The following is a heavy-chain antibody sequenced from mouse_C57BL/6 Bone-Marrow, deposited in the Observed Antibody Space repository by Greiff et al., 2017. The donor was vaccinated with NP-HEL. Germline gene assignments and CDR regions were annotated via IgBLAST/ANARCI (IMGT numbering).Heavy chain of an antibody. V-gene: IGHV5-12*01. CDR2: ISNGGGST. Sequence: EVQLVESGGGLVQPGGSLKLSCAASGFTFSDYYMYWVRQTPEKRLEWVAYISNGGGSTYYPDTVKGRFTISRDNAKNTLYLQMSRLKSEDTAMYYCARHPPSHWAWFAYWGQGTLVTVSA. CDR3: ARHPPSHWAWFAY. CDR1: GFTFSDYY. J-gene: IGHJ3*01. D-gene: IGHD4-1*01.